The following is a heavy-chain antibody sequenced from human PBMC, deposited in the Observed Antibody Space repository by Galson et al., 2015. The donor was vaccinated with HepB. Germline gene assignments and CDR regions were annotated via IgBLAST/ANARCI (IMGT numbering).Heavy chain of an antibody. CDR1: GFSLSTSGVG. CDR2: IYWDDDK. D-gene: IGHD2-8*01. J-gene: IGHJ4*02. CDR3: AHSRYCTNGACPGEFDY. Sequence: ALVKPTQTLTLTCTFSGFSLSTSGVGVGWIRQPPGKALEWLALIYWDDDKRYSPSLKSRLTITKDTSKNQVVLTMTNMDPVDTATYYCAHSRYCTNGACPGEFDYWGQGTLVTVSS. V-gene: IGHV2-5*02.